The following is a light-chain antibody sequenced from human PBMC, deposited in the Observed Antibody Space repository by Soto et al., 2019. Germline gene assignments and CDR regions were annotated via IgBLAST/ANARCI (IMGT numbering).Light chain of an antibody. J-gene: IGLJ1*01. CDR2: DVT. CDR3: CSYAGRYTPYV. Sequence: QSALTQPPSVSGSPGQSVTISCSGSSSDVGGYNYVSWYQQHPGKAPKLMIYDVTQRPSGVPDRFSGSKSGNTASLTISGLQAEDEADYYCCSYAGRYTPYVFATGTKVTVL. V-gene: IGLV2-11*01. CDR1: SSDVGGYNY.